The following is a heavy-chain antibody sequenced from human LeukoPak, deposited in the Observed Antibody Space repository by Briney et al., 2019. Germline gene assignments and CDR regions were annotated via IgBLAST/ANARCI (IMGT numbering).Heavy chain of an antibody. CDR2: FYPGDSDS. D-gene: IGHD6-13*01. J-gene: IGHJ4*02. CDR1: GYSFSTYW. V-gene: IGHV5-51*01. CDR3: ARLAQYSSAWYYFDY. Sequence: GESLKISCKTSGYSFSTYWIGWVRQMPGKGLEWIGIFYPGDSDSRYSPSFQGQVTISADKSLNTAYLQWSSLKASDTAIYYCARLAQYSSAWYYFDYWGQGTLVTVSS.